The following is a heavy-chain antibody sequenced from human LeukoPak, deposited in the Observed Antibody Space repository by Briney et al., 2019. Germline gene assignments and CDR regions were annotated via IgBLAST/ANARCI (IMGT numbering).Heavy chain of an antibody. CDR1: GGSISSSTYY. V-gene: IGHV4-39*07. J-gene: IGHJ4*02. Sequence: PSETLSLTCTVSGGSISSSTYYWGWIRQPPGKGLEWIGSMYYSGNIYYNPSLKSRVTISVDTSKNQLSLKLSSVTAADTAVYYCARVGKGFDYYDSSGYTFFDYWGQGTLVTVSS. CDR2: MYYSGNI. CDR3: ARVGKGFDYYDSSGYTFFDY. D-gene: IGHD3-22*01.